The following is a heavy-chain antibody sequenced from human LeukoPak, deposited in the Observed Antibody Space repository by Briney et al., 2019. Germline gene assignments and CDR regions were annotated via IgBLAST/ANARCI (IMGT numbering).Heavy chain of an antibody. V-gene: IGHV1-8*03. CDR2: MNPNSGKT. Sequence: ASVKVSCKASGYTFTSYDINWVRQATGQGLEWMGWMNPNSGKTGYAQKFQGRVTITRDTSISTAYMELSSLRSEDTAVYSCARAPSWGGNPLGAYSSYYMDVWGKGTPVNVSS. CDR3: ARAPSWGGNPLGAYSSYYMDV. D-gene: IGHD4-23*01. CDR1: GYTFTSYD. J-gene: IGHJ6*03.